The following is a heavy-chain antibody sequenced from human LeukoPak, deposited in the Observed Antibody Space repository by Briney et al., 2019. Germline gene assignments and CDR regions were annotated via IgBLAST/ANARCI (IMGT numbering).Heavy chain of an antibody. J-gene: IGHJ4*02. V-gene: IGHV1-8*01. D-gene: IGHD6-19*01. CDR2: MNPNSGNT. CDR1: GYTFTSYD. Sequence: ASVKVSCKASGYTFTSYDINWVRQATGQGLEWMGWMNPNSGNTGYAQKFQGRVTMTRNTSISTAYMELSSLRSEDTAVYYCASVPTARGQWLVRSIDYWGQGTLVTVSS. CDR3: ASVPTARGQWLVRSIDY.